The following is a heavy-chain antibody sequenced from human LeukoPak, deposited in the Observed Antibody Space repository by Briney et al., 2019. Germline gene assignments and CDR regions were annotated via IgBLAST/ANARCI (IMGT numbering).Heavy chain of an antibody. D-gene: IGHD2-15*01. CDR1: GGTLNSYV. Sequence: SVKVSCKASGGTLNSYVISWVRQAPGQGLEWMGGIIPISGTTNYAQKFQGRVTITADKSTSTAYMELSSLRSEGTAVYYCARDLSCSGGSCEAPFDYWGQGTLVTVSS. J-gene: IGHJ4*02. CDR2: IIPISGTT. V-gene: IGHV1-69*06. CDR3: ARDLSCSGGSCEAPFDY.